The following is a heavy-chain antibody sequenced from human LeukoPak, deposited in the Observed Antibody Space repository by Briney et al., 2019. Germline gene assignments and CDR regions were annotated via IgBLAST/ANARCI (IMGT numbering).Heavy chain of an antibody. J-gene: IGHJ4*02. D-gene: IGHD1-26*01. CDR1: GFTFSSYA. CDR3: ARGNVPWEFDY. V-gene: IGHV3-23*01. Sequence: GGSLRLSCAASGFTFSSYAMNWVRQAPGKGLECVSSIRGGVGSTYYADSVKGRFTISRDNAKNSLYLQMNSLRAEDTAVYYCARGNVPWEFDYWGQGTLVTVSS. CDR2: IRGGVGST.